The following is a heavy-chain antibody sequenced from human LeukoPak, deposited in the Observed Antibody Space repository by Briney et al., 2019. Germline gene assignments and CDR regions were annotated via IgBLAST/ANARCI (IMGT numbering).Heavy chain of an antibody. J-gene: IGHJ4*02. Sequence: SETLSLTCAVYGGSFSGHYWSWIRQPPGKGLEWIGEINHSGSTNYNPSLKSRVTISVDTSKNQFSLKLSSVTAADTAVYYCARLPCGGDCSIDYWGQGTLVTVSS. V-gene: IGHV4-34*01. CDR2: INHSGST. CDR3: ARLPCGGDCSIDY. CDR1: GGSFSGHY. D-gene: IGHD2-21*02.